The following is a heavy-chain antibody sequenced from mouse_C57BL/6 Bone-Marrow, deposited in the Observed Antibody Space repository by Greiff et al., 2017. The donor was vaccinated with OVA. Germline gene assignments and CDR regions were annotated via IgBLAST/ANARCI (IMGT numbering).Heavy chain of an antibody. CDR3: TKERGNYYGLYWYFDV. Sequence: EVKLMESGEGLVKPGGSLKLSCAASGFTFSSYAMSWVRQTPEKRLEWVAYISSGGDYIYYADTVKGRFTISRDNARNTLYLQMSSLKSEDTAMYYCTKERGNYYGLYWYFDVWGTGTTVTVSS. CDR2: ISSGGDYI. CDR1: GFTFSSYA. D-gene: IGHD1-1*01. J-gene: IGHJ1*03. V-gene: IGHV5-9-1*02.